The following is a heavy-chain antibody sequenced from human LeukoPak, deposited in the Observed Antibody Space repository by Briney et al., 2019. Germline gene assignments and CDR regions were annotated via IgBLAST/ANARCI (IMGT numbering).Heavy chain of an antibody. J-gene: IGHJ4*02. V-gene: IGHV3-23*01. CDR2: ISGSDAGT. CDR3: APLGRCTGVICYYFDY. D-gene: IGHD2-15*01. Sequence: GGSLRLSCAASGFTFNNYAMSWVRQAPGKGLEWVSAISGSDAGTYYADSVKGRFTISRDNSKNTLYLQMNSLRAEDAAVYAKAPLGRCTGVICYYFDYWGQGTLVTVSS. CDR1: GFTFNNYA.